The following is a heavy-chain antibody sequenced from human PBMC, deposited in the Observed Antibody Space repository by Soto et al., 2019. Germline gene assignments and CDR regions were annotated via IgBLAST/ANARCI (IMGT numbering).Heavy chain of an antibody. CDR1: GFTFSSYG. CDR2: ISYDGSNK. J-gene: IGHJ4*02. D-gene: IGHD2-8*01. CDR3: AKGLNY. Sequence: QVQLVEAGGGVVQPGRSRRLSCAASGFTFSSYGMHWVRQAPGKGLEWVAVISYDGSNKYYADSVKGRFTIYRDNSTNTLYLQMNSLRAEDTAVYYCAKGLNYWGQGTLVTVSS. V-gene: IGHV3-30*18.